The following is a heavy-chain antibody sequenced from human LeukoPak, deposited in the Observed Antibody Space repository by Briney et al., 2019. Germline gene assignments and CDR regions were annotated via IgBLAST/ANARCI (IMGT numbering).Heavy chain of an antibody. CDR2: IYYSGNT. V-gene: IGHV4-39*01. J-gene: IGHJ4*02. CDR3: ARVEIQLWLVY. D-gene: IGHD5-18*01. CDR1: GVSISSSNSY. Sequence: SETLSLTCTVSGVSISSSNSYWGWIRQPPGKGLEWIGSIYYSGNTYYNASLKSQVSISIDTSKNQFSLKLSSVTAADTAVYYCARVEIQLWLVYWGQGTLVTVSS.